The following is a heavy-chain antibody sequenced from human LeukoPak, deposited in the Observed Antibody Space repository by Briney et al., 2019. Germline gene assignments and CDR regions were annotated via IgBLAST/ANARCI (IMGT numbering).Heavy chain of an antibody. V-gene: IGHV4-61*02. CDR2: IYTSGST. CDR3: ASLGSGWCGFDY. Sequence: SQTLSLTCTVSGGSISSGSYYWSWIRQPAGKGLEWIGRIYTSGSTNYNPSLKSRVTISVDTSKNQFSLKLSSVTAADTAVYYCASLGSGWCGFDYWGQGTLVTVSS. D-gene: IGHD6-19*01. CDR1: GGSISSGSYY. J-gene: IGHJ4*02.